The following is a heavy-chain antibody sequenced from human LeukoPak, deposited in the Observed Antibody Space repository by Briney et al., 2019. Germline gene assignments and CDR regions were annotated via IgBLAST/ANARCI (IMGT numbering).Heavy chain of an antibody. D-gene: IGHD4-17*01. CDR2: INPSGGST. J-gene: IGHJ4*02. CDR1: GYTFTSYY. Sequence: GASVKVSCKASGYTFTSYYMHWVRQAPGQGLEWMGIINPSGGSTSYAQKFQGRVTMTMDTSTSTVYMELSSLRSEGTAVYYCAILTTDENEDFDYWGQGTLVTVSS. CDR3: AILTTDENEDFDY. V-gene: IGHV1-46*01.